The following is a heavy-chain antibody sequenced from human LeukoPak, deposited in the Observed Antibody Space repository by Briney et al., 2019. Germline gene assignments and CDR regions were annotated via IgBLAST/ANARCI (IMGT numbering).Heavy chain of an antibody. D-gene: IGHD3-10*01. J-gene: IGHJ4*02. Sequence: PSETLSLTCTVSGGSISSGGYYWSWIRQHPGKGLEWIGRINTSGSTHYNPSLKSRLTMSVDASKNQFSLKVSSVTAADTAVYYCARASTGSFYYFDYWGQGTLVTVSS. V-gene: IGHV4-61*02. CDR2: INTSGST. CDR3: ARASTGSFYYFDY. CDR1: GGSISSGGYY.